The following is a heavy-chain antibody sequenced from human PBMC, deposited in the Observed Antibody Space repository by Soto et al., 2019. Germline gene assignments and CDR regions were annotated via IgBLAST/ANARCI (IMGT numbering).Heavy chain of an antibody. CDR1: GGSISGGVGGLYY. Sequence: QLQLRESGPGLVKPSETLSLTCTVSGGSISGGVGGLYYWSWIRQPPGKVLEWIGYIYDSGGTYYNPYLKSRVTISVDTSKNQFSLRLSSVTAADTAVYYCAREVIPLTTDWYFDLWGRGTLVTVAS. D-gene: IGHD4-17*01. CDR3: AREVIPLTTDWYFDL. CDR2: IYDSGGT. V-gene: IGHV4-30-4*01. J-gene: IGHJ2*01.